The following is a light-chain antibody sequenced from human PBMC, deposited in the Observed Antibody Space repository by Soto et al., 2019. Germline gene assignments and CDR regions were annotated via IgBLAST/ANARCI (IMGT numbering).Light chain of an antibody. V-gene: IGKV1-13*02. CDR2: DAS. CDR1: QDIGSA. J-gene: IGKJ4*01. CDR3: LQFNGFPLT. Sequence: IQLTQSPSSLSASVGDRVTITCRAGQDIGSALAWYQQRPGKAPKLLLYDASNLEAGVPSRFSGSGSGTDVTLTVTSLRPEDFATYYCLQFNGFPLTFGGGTKVQIK.